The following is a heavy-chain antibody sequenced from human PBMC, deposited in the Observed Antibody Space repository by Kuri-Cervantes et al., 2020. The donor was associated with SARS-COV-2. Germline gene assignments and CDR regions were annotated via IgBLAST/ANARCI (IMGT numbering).Heavy chain of an antibody. CDR2: ISSSSSTI. D-gene: IGHD5-18*01. J-gene: IGHJ4*02. CDR3: ARDLSSGLWAFDY. Sequence: GESLKISRAASGFTFSSYSMNWVRQAPGKGLGMVSYISSSSSTIYYADCVKGRFTISRGNAKNSLYLQMNSLRDEDTAVYICARDLSSGLWAFDYWGQGTLVTVSS. CDR1: GFTFSSYS. V-gene: IGHV3-48*02.